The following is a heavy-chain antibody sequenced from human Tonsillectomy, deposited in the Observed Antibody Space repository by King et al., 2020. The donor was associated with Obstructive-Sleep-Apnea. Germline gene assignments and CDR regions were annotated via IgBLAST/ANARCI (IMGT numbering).Heavy chain of an antibody. CDR3: AGVLYCSAGGCYSSEPWFDP. Sequence: VQLQESGPGLVKPSQTLSLTCSVSGDSVTSGGYYWGWVRQLPGKGLEYLAYIYYSGNTYYNPSLKSRLAISLDTSKNQVSLSLNSVTAADTAVYYCAGVLYCSAGGCYSSEPWFDPWGQGTLVTVSS. CDR1: GDSVTSGGYY. CDR2: IYYSGNT. V-gene: IGHV4-31*03. D-gene: IGHD2-15*01. J-gene: IGHJ5*02.